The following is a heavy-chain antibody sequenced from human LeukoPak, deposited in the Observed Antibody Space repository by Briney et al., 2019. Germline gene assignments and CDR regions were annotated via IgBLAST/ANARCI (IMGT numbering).Heavy chain of an antibody. J-gene: IGHJ4*02. D-gene: IGHD3-10*01. Sequence: GVSLRLSCAASGFTFSSYSMNWVRQAPGKGLEWVSSISTRSSYIYYADSVKGRFTISRDNARNSLSLQMNSLRAEDTAVYYCAARDSYGSGSYPIDYWGQGTLVTVSS. CDR3: AARDSYGSGSYPIDY. CDR1: GFTFSSYS. CDR2: ISTRSSYI. V-gene: IGHV3-21*01.